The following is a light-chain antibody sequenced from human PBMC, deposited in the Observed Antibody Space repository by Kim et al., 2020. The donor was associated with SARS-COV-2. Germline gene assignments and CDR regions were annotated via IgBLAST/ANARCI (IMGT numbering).Light chain of an antibody. V-gene: IGKV3-15*01. CDR2: GAS. CDR1: QSVSSN. Sequence: EIVMTQSPAPLSVSPGERATLSCRASQSVSSNLAWYQQKPGQAPRLLIYGASTRATGIPARFSGSGSGTEFTLTISSLQSEDFAVYYCQQYNNWPPKYTFGQGTSWRS. J-gene: IGKJ2*01. CDR3: QQYNNWPPKYT.